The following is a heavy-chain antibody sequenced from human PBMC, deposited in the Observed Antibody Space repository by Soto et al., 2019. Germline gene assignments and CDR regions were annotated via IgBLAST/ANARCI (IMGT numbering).Heavy chain of an antibody. CDR1: GGTFKMYA. CDR2: IIPALDKT. CDR3: ARSIGSGGVIGGFDY. V-gene: IGHV1-69*01. D-gene: IGHD3-16*02. Sequence: QVQLVQSGPEVKKPGSAVKVSCKASGGTFKMYAMNWVRQAPGQGLEWMGGIIPALDKTNYAQKFQGRLTITVDESTGTAYMDLSGLRSDDTAVYYCARSIGSGGVIGGFDYWGQGTLVTVSS. J-gene: IGHJ4*02.